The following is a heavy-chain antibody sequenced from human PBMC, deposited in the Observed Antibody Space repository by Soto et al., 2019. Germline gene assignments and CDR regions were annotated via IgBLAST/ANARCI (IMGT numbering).Heavy chain of an antibody. J-gene: IGHJ4*02. CDR2: IYSSGST. CDR1: GGSISDYY. Sequence: SETLSLTCTVSGGSISDYYWTWIRQPAGKGLVWIGRIYSSGSTNYNPSLKSRVTMSVDKSKNQFSLKLSSVTAADTAIYYCARGRSSSWYSTFDSWGQGTLVTVSS. CDR3: ARGRSSSWYSTFDS. D-gene: IGHD6-13*01. V-gene: IGHV4-4*07.